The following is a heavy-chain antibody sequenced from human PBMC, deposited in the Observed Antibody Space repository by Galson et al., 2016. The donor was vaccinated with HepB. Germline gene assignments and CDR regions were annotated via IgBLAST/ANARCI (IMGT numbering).Heavy chain of an antibody. CDR3: AKGGPEGTCTLDS. Sequence: SLRLSCAASGFIFSYDWMHWVRQTAGRGLTYIAHIDEDGSETSYADSVKGRFTISRDNAMDTVYLQMDRLRADDTGVYFCAKGGPEGTCTLDSWGQGTQVTVSS. V-gene: IGHV3-74*01. CDR2: IDEDGSET. CDR1: GFIFSYDW. J-gene: IGHJ4*02. D-gene: IGHD1-14*01.